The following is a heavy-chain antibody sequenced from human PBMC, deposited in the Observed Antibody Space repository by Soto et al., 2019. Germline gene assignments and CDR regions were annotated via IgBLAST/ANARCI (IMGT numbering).Heavy chain of an antibody. CDR3: AIVRGPSYSYYNVAF. Sequence: EVQLLESGGGLVQPGGSLRLSCAASGFTFGTYAMNWLRQAPGRGLECVSFISGSGRTTYYADSVKGRFTVSRDNSKNTMYLQMNSLRAEDTALYYCAIVRGPSYSYYNVAFWGTGTTVTVSS. J-gene: IGHJ6*03. CDR2: ISGSGRTT. V-gene: IGHV3-23*01. CDR1: GFTFGTYA.